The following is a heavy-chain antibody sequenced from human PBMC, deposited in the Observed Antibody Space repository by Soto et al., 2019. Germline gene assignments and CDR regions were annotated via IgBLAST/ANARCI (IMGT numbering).Heavy chain of an antibody. Sequence: GESLKISCKGSGYNFTNYWIAWVRQRPGKGLEWMGIMHPGDFDSKYSPSFLGQVVISADKSISTAYLQWSSLKASDTAMYYCARRAWDCTNGVCYTRGSYVLDYWGQGTLVTVSS. V-gene: IGHV5-51*01. CDR3: ARRAWDCTNGVCYTRGSYVLDY. D-gene: IGHD2-8*01. CDR1: GYNFTNYW. J-gene: IGHJ4*02. CDR2: MHPGDFDS.